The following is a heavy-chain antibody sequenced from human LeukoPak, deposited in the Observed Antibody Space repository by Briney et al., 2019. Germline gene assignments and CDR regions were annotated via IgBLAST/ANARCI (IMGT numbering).Heavy chain of an antibody. CDR2: IYSDGSST. D-gene: IGHD1-14*01. J-gene: IGHJ4*02. Sequence: PGGSLRLSCVASGFTFSSYWMPWVRQVPGKGLVWVSRIYSDGSSTSYADSVTGRFTISRDNAKNTVYMEMNSLRAEDTAVYYCARRYNFDSWGQGTLVTVSS. V-gene: IGHV3-74*01. CDR1: GFTFSSYW. CDR3: ARRYNFDS.